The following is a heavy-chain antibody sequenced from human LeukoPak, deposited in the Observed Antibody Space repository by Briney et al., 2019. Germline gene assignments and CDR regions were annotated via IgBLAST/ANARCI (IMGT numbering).Heavy chain of an antibody. Sequence: SETLSLTCTVSGGSISSSSYYWGWIRQPPGKGLEWIGSIYYSGSTYYNPSLKSRVTISVDTSKNQFSLKLSSVTAADTAVYYCARLGSSGYYGNWFDPWGQGTLVTVS. V-gene: IGHV4-39*01. CDR2: IYYSGST. D-gene: IGHD3-22*01. CDR1: GGSISSSSYY. CDR3: ARLGSSGYYGNWFDP. J-gene: IGHJ5*02.